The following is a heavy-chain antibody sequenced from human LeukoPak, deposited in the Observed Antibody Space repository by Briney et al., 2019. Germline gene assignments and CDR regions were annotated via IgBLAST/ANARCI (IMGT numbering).Heavy chain of an antibody. CDR2: IWYDGSNK. J-gene: IGHJ6*03. Sequence: QSGGSLRLSCAASGFTFSSYGMSWVRQAPGKGLEWVGVIWYDGSNKYYADSVKGRFTLSRHNSKNTLYLQMNSLRAEDTAVYYCARASAAGTGFFYYYMDVWGKGTTVTVSS. CDR1: GFTFSSYG. D-gene: IGHD6-13*01. V-gene: IGHV3-33*01. CDR3: ARASAAGTGFFYYYMDV.